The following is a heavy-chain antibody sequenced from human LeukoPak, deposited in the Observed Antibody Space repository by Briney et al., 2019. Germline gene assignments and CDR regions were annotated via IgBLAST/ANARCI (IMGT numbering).Heavy chain of an antibody. J-gene: IGHJ3*01. CDR1: GYSISSGYY. V-gene: IGHV3-23*01. D-gene: IGHD3-3*01. CDR3: ARRLSLRFDAFAV. Sequence: ETLSLTCTVSGYSISSGYYWGWIRPPPGKGLEWVSSMSDIGPNTYYADSVKGRFTVSRDTSKNTLFLQMNSLRAEDTALYYCARRLSLRFDAFAVWGPGTVVTVSS. CDR2: MSDIGPNT.